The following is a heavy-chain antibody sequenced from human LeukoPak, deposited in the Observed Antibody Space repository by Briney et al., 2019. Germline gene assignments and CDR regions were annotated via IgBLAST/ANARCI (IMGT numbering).Heavy chain of an antibody. J-gene: IGHJ4*02. CDR3: AKDPHVLLWFGELSPPYYFDY. D-gene: IGHD3-10*01. V-gene: IGHV3-23*01. CDR1: GFTFSSYA. CDR2: ISGSGGST. Sequence: GGSLRLSCAASGFTFSSYAMSWVRQAPGKGLEWVSAISGSGGSTYYADSVKGRFTISRDNSKNTLYLQMNSLRAEDTAVYYCAKDPHVLLWFGELSPPYYFDYWGQGTLVTVSS.